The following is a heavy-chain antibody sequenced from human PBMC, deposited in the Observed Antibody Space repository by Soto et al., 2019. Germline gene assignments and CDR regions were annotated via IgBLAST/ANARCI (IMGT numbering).Heavy chain of an antibody. CDR1: GYSFTSYW. V-gene: IGHV5-10-1*01. CDR3: ASSPRGYCSSTSCRELGNYYGMDV. Sequence: PGESLKISCKGSGYSFTSYWIGWVRQMPGKGLEWMGRIDPSDSYTNSSPSFQGHVTISADKSISTAYLQWSSLKASDTAMYYCASSPRGYCSSTSCRELGNYYGMDVWGQGTTVTVSS. D-gene: IGHD2-2*01. J-gene: IGHJ6*02. CDR2: IDPSDSYT.